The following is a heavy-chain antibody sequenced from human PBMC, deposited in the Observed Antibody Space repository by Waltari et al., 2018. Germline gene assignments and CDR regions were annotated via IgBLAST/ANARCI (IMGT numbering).Heavy chain of an antibody. Sequence: QVQLVQSGAEVKKPGSSVKVSCKASGGTFSSYAISWVRQAPGQGLEWMGGIIPIFGTANYAQKFQGRVTITADESTSTAYMELSSLRSEDTAVYYCARDPVDIVAPENYYYYYMDVWGKGTTVTISS. CDR3: ARDPVDIVAPENYYYYYMDV. J-gene: IGHJ6*03. D-gene: IGHD5-12*01. CDR2: IIPIFGTA. CDR1: GGTFSSYA. V-gene: IGHV1-69*12.